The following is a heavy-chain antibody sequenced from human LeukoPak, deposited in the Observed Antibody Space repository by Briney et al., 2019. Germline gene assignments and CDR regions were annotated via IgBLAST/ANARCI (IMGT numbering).Heavy chain of an antibody. J-gene: IGHJ1*01. V-gene: IGHV3-7*01. D-gene: IGHD6-13*01. CDR1: GFTFSTYW. CDR2: IKPDGSDK. CDR3: ARDAEIVAAGAEYFQH. Sequence: GGSLRLSCSASGFTFSTYWMTWVRQAPGKGLEWVANIKPDGSDKYYVDSVKGRFTISRDNAKNSLYLQMNSLRAEDTAVSYSARDAEIVAAGAEYFQHWGQGTLVTVSS.